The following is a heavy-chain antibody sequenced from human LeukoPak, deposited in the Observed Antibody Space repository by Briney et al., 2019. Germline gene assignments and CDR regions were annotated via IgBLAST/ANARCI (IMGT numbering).Heavy chain of an antibody. Sequence: GGSLRLSCAASGFTFGTYGMTWVRQAPRKGLEWVSGITGSSTWTYYADSVRGRFTISRDNSKNTLHLQMNNLTADDTAIYYCARELVSLGTGYFDLWGRGTLVTVSS. CDR3: ARELVSLGTGYFDL. V-gene: IGHV3-23*01. D-gene: IGHD7-27*01. CDR2: ITGSSTWT. J-gene: IGHJ2*01. CDR1: GFTFGTYG.